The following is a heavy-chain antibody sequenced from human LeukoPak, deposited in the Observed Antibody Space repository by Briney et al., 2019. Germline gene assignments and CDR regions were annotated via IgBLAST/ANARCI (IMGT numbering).Heavy chain of an antibody. D-gene: IGHD2-15*01. CDR2: INHSGST. Sequence: SETLSLTCAVYGGSFSGYYWSWIRQPPGKGLEWIGAINHSGSTNYNPSLKSRVTISVDTSKNQFSLKLSSVTAADTAVYYCARGPGYCSGGSCYFSDAFDIWGQGTMVTVSS. V-gene: IGHV4-34*01. CDR1: GGSFSGYY. CDR3: ARGPGYCSGGSCYFSDAFDI. J-gene: IGHJ3*02.